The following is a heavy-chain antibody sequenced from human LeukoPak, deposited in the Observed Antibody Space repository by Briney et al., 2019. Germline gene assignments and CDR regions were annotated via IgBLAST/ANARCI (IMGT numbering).Heavy chain of an antibody. V-gene: IGHV1-69*02. Sequence: LEWMGRIIPILGIANYAQKFQGRVTITADKSTSTAYMELSSLRSEDTAVYYCATSSPSDYWGQGTLVTVSS. CDR2: IIPILGIA. J-gene: IGHJ4*02. D-gene: IGHD6-6*01. CDR3: ATSSPSDY.